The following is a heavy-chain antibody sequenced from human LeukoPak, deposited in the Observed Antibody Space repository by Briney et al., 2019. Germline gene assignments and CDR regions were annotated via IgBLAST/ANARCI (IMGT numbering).Heavy chain of an antibody. D-gene: IGHD3-16*01. CDR1: GGSISSYY. Sequence: SETLSLTCTVSGGSISSYYWSWIRQPPGKGLEWIGYIYYSGSTNYNPSLKSRVTISVDTSKNQFSLKLSSVTAADTAVYYCARGGGEPYFDYWGQGTLVTVSS. J-gene: IGHJ4*02. CDR3: ARGGGEPYFDY. V-gene: IGHV4-59*01. CDR2: IYYSGST.